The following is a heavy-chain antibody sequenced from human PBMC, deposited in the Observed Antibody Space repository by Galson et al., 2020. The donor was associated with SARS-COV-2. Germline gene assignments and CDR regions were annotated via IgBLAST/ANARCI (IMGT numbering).Heavy chain of an antibody. J-gene: IGHJ5*02. V-gene: IGHV4-59*08. CDR2: IYDSGST. CDR3: ARLGDYGQWFDP. CDR1: GGSIRGYY. D-gene: IGHD4-17*01. Sequence: LETLSLTCSVSGGSIRGYYWSWIRQPPGKGLEWIGYIYDSGSTKYSPSLKSRVTISGDTSKNQFSLQLRSVTAADTAVYYCARLGDYGQWFDPWGQGTLVTVSS.